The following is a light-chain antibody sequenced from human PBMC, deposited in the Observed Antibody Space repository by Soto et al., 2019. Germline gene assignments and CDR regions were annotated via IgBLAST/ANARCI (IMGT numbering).Light chain of an antibody. V-gene: IGKV1-5*01. CDR1: RSIRYY. J-gene: IGKJ1*01. Sequence: GDRVTITCRASRSIRYYLAWYQQMPGKAPKLLIYGASSLQSGVPSRFSGSGSGTEFTLTISSLQPDDFATYFCQHHNSYSQTFGQGTKVDIK. CDR2: GAS. CDR3: QHHNSYSQT.